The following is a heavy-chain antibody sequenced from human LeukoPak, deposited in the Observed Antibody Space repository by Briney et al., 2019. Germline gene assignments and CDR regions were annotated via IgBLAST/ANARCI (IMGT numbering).Heavy chain of an antibody. CDR1: GFTFSNSW. CDR3: ANGGTYSSGP. Sequence: GGSLRLSCAASGFTFSNSWMSWVRQAPGKGLEWVATIKPDGSAQYYVDSVKGRFTISRDNAKNSLFLQINSLRAEDTAVYYCANGGTYSSGPWGQGTLVTVSS. J-gene: IGHJ5*02. D-gene: IGHD3-22*01. V-gene: IGHV3-7*01. CDR2: IKPDGSAQ.